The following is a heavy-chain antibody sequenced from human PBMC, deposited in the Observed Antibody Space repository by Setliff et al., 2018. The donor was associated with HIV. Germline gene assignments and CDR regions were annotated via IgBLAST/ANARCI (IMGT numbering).Heavy chain of an antibody. Sequence: SETLSLTCIVSGASISSGGHYWSWIRQQPGKGLEWIGRIYSSGGTNYNPSLKSRVTISIGTSKNQFSLKLSSVTAADTAVYYCAREATIFGVVMPYFDYWGQGTLVTVSS. J-gene: IGHJ4*02. V-gene: IGHV4-61*02. CDR2: IYSSGGT. CDR3: AREATIFGVVMPYFDY. D-gene: IGHD3-3*01. CDR1: GASISSGGHY.